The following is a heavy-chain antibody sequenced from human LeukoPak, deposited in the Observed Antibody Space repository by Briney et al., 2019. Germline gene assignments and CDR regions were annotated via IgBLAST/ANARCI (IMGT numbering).Heavy chain of an antibody. V-gene: IGHV3-30*04. D-gene: IGHD3-3*01. CDR1: GFTFNSYS. J-gene: IGHJ4*02. CDR2: ISYDGSDK. CDR3: ASGSAFWSGYSFDY. Sequence: GGSLRLSCAASGFTFNSYSMHWVRQAPGKGLEWVALISYDGSDKYYADSVKGRFTISRDNAKNSLYLQMNSLRAEDTAVYYCASGSAFWSGYSFDYWGQGTLVTVSS.